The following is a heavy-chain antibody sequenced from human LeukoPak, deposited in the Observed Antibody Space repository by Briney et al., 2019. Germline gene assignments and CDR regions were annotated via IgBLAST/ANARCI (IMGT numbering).Heavy chain of an antibody. D-gene: IGHD1-26*01. J-gene: IGHJ4*02. CDR1: GYTFTGYY. CDR2: ISPNSGGT. V-gene: IGHV1-2*02. Sequence: ASVKVSCKASGYTFTGYYMHWVRQAPGQGLEWMGWISPNSGGTNYAQKFQGRVTMTRDTSISTAYMELSRLRSDDTAVYYCARSVVGATWVDYWGQGTLVTVSS. CDR3: ARSVVGATWVDY.